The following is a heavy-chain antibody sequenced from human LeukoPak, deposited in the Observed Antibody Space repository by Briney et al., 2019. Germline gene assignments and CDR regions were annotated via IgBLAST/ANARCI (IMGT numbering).Heavy chain of an antibody. CDR3: AKLTYSSGWYCY. CDR1: GFTFSSYE. J-gene: IGHJ4*02. Sequence: GGSLRLSCAASGFTFSSYEMNWVRQAPGKGLEWVSYISSSGSTICYADSVKGRFTISRDNSKNTLYLQMNSLRAEDTAVYYCAKLTYSSGWYCYWGQGTLVTVSS. D-gene: IGHD6-19*01. V-gene: IGHV3-48*03. CDR2: ISSSGSTI.